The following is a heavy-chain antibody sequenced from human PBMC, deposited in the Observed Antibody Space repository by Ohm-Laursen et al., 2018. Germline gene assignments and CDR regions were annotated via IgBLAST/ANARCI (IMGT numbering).Heavy chain of an antibody. J-gene: IGHJ6*02. D-gene: IGHD2-21*02. CDR1: GFTFSDYY. Sequence: GSLRLSCAASGFTFSDYYMSWIRQAPGKGLEWVSYISNSGSTIYYADSVKGRFSISRDNAKNSLYLQMNSLRVEDTATYYCASFLLPYYYYTIGVWGQGTTAAVSS. CDR3: ASFLLPYYYYTIGV. CDR2: ISNSGSTI. V-gene: IGHV3-11*01.